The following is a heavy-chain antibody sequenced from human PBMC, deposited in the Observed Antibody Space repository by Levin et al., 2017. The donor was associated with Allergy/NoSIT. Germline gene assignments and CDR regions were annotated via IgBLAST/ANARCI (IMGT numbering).Heavy chain of an antibody. CDR1: FFSISFLIFY. V-gene: IGHV4-39*07. CDR2: LFPRGAP. Sequence: PSSPLSLPFPFSFFSISFLIFYCVWFRHPPFPFLSLLVRLFPRGAPFYNPSLKSRVTMSVDTSKNQFSLTLSSVTAADTAVYYCARDYLALYYYYGMDVWGQGTTVTVSS. J-gene: IGHJ6*02. CDR3: ARDYLALYYYYGMDV.